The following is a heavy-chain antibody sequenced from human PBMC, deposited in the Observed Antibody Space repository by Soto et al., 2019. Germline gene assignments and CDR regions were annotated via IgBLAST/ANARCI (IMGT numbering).Heavy chain of an antibody. J-gene: IGHJ4*02. CDR2: ISGSGGST. CDR3: ATSYGGGNRYYFDY. D-gene: IGHD2-15*01. CDR1: GFTFSSYA. Sequence: EVQLLESGGGLVQPGGSLRLSCAASGFTFSSYAMSWVRQAPGKGLEWVSAISGSGGSTYYADSVKGRFTISRDNSKNTLYLKMNSLRAEDTAVYYCATSYGGGNRYYFDYWGQGTLVTVSS. V-gene: IGHV3-23*01.